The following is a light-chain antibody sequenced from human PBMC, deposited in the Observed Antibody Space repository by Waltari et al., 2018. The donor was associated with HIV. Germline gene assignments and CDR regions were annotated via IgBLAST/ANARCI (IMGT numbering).Light chain of an antibody. CDR3: GTWDTRVSEVV. V-gene: IGLV1-51*01. CDR2: DNG. Sequence: QSVLPQPPSVSAAPGQQVTIPCPGNTSNIGNNKLPWYQQVPGAAPKLLIYDNGKRPSGIPGRFSASKSGTSATLVITGLQTGDEADYYCGTWDTRVSEVVFGGGTKLTVL. J-gene: IGLJ3*02. CDR1: TSNIGNNK.